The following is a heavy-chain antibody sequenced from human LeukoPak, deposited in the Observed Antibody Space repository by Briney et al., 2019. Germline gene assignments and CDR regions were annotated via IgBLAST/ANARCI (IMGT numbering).Heavy chain of an antibody. Sequence: GGPLRLSCAAAGFTFSSYWMSWVRQAPGKGLEWVANIKQDGSEKYYVDSVKGRFTISRDNAKNSLYLQMNSLRAEDTAVYYCARALVVVDFDYWDHGTLVTVSS. CDR1: GFTFSSYW. CDR3: ARALVVVDFDY. V-gene: IGHV3-7*03. D-gene: IGHD2-15*01. J-gene: IGHJ4*01. CDR2: IKQDGSEK.